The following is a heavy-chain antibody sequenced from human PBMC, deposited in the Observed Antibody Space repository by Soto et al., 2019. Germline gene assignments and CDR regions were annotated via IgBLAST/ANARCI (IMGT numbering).Heavy chain of an antibody. CDR3: ARDAHVDLLWFDP. J-gene: IGHJ5*02. V-gene: IGHV4-34*01. D-gene: IGHD2-15*01. CDR1: GGSFSGYY. CDR2: INHSGST. Sequence: PSETLSLTCAVYGGSFSGYYWSWIRQPPGKGLEWIGEINHSGSTNYNPSLKSRVTISVDTSKNQFSLKLSSVTAADTAVYYCARDAHVDLLWFDPWGQGTLVTVSS.